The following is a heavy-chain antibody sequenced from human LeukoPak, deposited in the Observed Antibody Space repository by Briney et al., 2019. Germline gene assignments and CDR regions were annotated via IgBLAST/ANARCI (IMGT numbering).Heavy chain of an antibody. CDR3: AKRGVVIRVILVGFHKEANYFDS. V-gene: IGHV3-23*01. Sequence: GFLEPSLSSLGNTLCQLCIGLVRPAPGKGLELVAGISDSGGSTNYADSVKGRFTISRDNLKNTLFLQMNSLRAEDTAVYFCAKRGVVIRVILVGFHKEANYFDSWGQGALVTVSS. CDR2: ISDSGGST. J-gene: IGHJ4*02. D-gene: IGHD3-22*01. CDR1: NTLCQLC.